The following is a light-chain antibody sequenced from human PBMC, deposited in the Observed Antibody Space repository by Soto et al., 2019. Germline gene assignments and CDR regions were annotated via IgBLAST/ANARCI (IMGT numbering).Light chain of an antibody. V-gene: IGLV4-69*01. CDR2: LNSDGSH. CDR3: QTWGTGIVL. J-gene: IGLJ2*01. CDR1: SGHSSYA. Sequence: QAVLTQSPSASASLGASVKLTCTLSSGHSSYAIAWHQQQAEKGPRYLMKLNSDGSHSKGDGIPDRFSGSSSGAERYLTISSLQSEDEADYYCQTWGTGIVLFGGGTKVTVL.